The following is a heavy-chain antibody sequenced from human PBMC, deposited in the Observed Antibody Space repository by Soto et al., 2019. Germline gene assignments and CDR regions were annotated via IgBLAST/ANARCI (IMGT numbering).Heavy chain of an antibody. CDR1: GFTFSSYA. J-gene: IGHJ5*02. CDR3: AKDGRIGGVYNWFDP. D-gene: IGHD1-26*01. V-gene: IGHV3-23*01. CDR2: ISGSGGST. Sequence: EVQLLESGGGLVQPGGSLRLSCAASGFTFSSYAMSWVRQAPGKGLQWVSAISGSGGSTYYADSVKGRFTISRDNSKNTLYLQMNSLRAEDTAVYYSAKDGRIGGVYNWFDPWGQGTLVTVSS.